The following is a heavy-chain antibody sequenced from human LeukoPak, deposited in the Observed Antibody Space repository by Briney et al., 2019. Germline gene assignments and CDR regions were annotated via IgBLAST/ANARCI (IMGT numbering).Heavy chain of an antibody. CDR3: ARGLYGSGTKRSYGMDV. CDR2: ISSSSSYI. Sequence: GGSLRLSCAASGFTFSSYSVNWVRQAPGKGLEWVSSISSSSSYIYYADSVKGRFTISRDNAKNSLYLQMNSLRAEDTAVYYCARGLYGSGTKRSYGMDVWGKGTTVTVSS. D-gene: IGHD3-10*01. J-gene: IGHJ6*04. CDR1: GFTFSSYS. V-gene: IGHV3-21*01.